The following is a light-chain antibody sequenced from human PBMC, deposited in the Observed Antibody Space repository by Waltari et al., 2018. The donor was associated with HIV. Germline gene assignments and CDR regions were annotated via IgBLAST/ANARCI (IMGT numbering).Light chain of an antibody. CDR1: ALPTQY. J-gene: IGLJ2*01. CDR2: KDT. Sequence: SSELTQPPSVSVSPGQTVRITCSGDALPTQYTSCYQQKPGQPPVLVMYKDTQRSSGTPERFSGSSSGTTVTLTSTAVRAEDEAYYYCQSGDNKLTSVFFGGGTRLTVL. CDR3: QSGDNKLTSVF. V-gene: IGLV3-25*03.